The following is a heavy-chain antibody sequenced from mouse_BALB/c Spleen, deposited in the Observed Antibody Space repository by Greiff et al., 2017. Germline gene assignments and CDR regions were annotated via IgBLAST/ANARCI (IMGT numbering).Heavy chain of an antibody. CDR1: GFSLTSYG. CDR2: IWAGGST. V-gene: IGHV2-9*02. J-gene: IGHJ3*01. D-gene: IGHD2-4*01. Sequence: VKLEESGPGLVAPSQSLSITCTVSGFSLTSYGVHWVRQPPGKGLEWLGVIWAGGSTNYNSALMSRLSISKDNSKSQVFLKMNSLQTDDTAMYYCARDMITTGRFAYWGQGTLVTVSA. CDR3: ARDMITTGRFAY.